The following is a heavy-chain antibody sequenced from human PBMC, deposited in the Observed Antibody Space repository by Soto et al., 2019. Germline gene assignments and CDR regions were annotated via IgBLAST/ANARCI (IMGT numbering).Heavy chain of an antibody. CDR3: AKDWVGGSNKYQLEY. D-gene: IGHD1-26*01. Sequence: ESGGGVVQPGRSLRLSCAAGGFSFSDYGMHWVRQAPGKGLQWVAAISHDGIREHYADSVKGRFTASRDNSKKTVYLQLKSLRVEDTARYFCAKDWVGGSNKYQLEYWGQGIVVVVSS. J-gene: IGHJ4*02. V-gene: IGHV3-30*18. CDR1: GFSFSDYG. CDR2: ISHDGIRE.